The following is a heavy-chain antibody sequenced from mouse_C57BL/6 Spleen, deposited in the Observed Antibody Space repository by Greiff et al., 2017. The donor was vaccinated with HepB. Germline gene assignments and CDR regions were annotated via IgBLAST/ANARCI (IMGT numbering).Heavy chain of an antibody. D-gene: IGHD2-2*01. CDR2: INPSTGGT. CDR3: ARGRLPYYYAMDY. J-gene: IGHJ4*01. V-gene: IGHV1-42*01. CDR1: GYSFTGYY. Sequence: VQLKESGPELVKPGASVKISCKASGYSFTGYYMNWVKQSPEKSLEWIGEINPSTGGTTYNQKFKAKATLTVDKSSSTAYMQLKSLTSEDSAVYYCARGRLPYYYAMDYWGQGTSVTVSS.